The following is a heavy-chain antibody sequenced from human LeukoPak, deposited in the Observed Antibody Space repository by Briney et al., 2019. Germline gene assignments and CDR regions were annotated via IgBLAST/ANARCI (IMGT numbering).Heavy chain of an antibody. CDR2: ISYDGSNK. J-gene: IGHJ4*02. CDR3: ARDQFVFEDSRGYWDY. CDR1: GFTFSSYA. V-gene: IGHV3-30-3*01. Sequence: GGSLRLSCAASGFTFSSYAMHWVRQAPGKGLEWVAVISYDGSNKYYADSVKGRFTISRDNSKNTLYLQMNSLRAEDTAVYYCARDQFVFEDSRGYWDYWGQGTLVTVSS. D-gene: IGHD3-22*01.